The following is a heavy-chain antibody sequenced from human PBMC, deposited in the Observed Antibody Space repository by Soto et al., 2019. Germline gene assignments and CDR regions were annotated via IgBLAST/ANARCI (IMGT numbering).Heavy chain of an antibody. CDR1: GGTFSSYA. D-gene: IGHD2-21*02. CDR2: IIPIFGTA. Sequence: SVKVSCKASGGTFSSYAISWVRQAPGQGLEWMGGIIPIFGTANYAQKFQGRVTITADESTSTAYMELSSLRSEDTAVYYCARRALVVVTARVYYYGMDVWGQGTTVTVSS. V-gene: IGHV1-69*13. J-gene: IGHJ6*02. CDR3: ARRALVVVTARVYYYGMDV.